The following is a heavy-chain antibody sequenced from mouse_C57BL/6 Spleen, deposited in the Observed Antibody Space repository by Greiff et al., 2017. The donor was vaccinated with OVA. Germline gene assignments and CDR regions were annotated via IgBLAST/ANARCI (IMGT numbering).Heavy chain of an antibody. CDR2: ISSGSSTI. D-gene: IGHD4-1*01. J-gene: IGHJ2*01. CDR1: GFTFSDYG. V-gene: IGHV5-17*01. CDR3: AKHWDYVDY. Sequence: EVQLVESGGGLVKPGGSLQLSCAASGFTFSDYGMHWVRQAPAKGLEWVAYISSGSSTIYYATTVKGRFTISRDNAKNTLFLQMTSLRSEDTAMYYCAKHWDYVDYWGQGTTLTVSS.